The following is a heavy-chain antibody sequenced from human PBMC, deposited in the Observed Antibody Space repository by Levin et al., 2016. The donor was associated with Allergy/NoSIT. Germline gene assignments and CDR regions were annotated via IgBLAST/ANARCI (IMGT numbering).Heavy chain of an antibody. Sequence: WVRQAPGQGLEWMGKITCYDGSTIYPEKFRGRVTMTRDTSTRTVYMQLNSLRDEDTAFYYCARDSYGPDYWGQGTPVTVSS. V-gene: IGHV1-46*01. J-gene: IGHJ4*01. CDR3: ARDSYGPDY. D-gene: IGHD2-8*01. CDR2: ITCYDGST.